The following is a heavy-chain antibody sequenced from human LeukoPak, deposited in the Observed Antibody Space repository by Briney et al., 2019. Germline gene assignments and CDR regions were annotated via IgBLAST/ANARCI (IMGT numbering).Heavy chain of an antibody. CDR1: GFTFNNYA. CDR3: GKDWKLDY. D-gene: IGHD1-1*01. V-gene: IGHV3-23*01. Sequence: PGGSLRLSCAASGFTFNNYAMSWVRQAPGKGQEWVSAISDNGGDTKYADSVKGRFTISRDNSKNTLYLQMNSLRAEDTAIYYCGKDWKLDYWGQGTLVTVSS. J-gene: IGHJ4*02. CDR2: ISDNGGDT.